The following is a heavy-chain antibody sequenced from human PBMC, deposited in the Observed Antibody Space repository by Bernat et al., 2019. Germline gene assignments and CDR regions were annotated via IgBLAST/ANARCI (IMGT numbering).Heavy chain of an antibody. J-gene: IGHJ4*02. D-gene: IGHD6-13*01. CDR1: GGTFSSYT. Sequence: QVQLVQSGAEVKKPGSSVKVSCKASGGTFSSYTISWVRQAPGQGLEWMGRIIPILGIANYAQKFQGRVTITADKSTSTAYMELSSLRSEDTAVYYCAGSSSGGSGLYFDYWGQGTLVTVSS. V-gene: IGHV1-69*02. CDR3: AGSSSGGSGLYFDY. CDR2: IIPILGIA.